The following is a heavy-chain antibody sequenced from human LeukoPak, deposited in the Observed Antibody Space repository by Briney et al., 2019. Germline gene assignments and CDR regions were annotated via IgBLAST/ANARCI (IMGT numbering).Heavy chain of an antibody. CDR2: INHSGST. CDR1: GGSFSGYY. D-gene: IGHD2-8*02. Sequence: SETLSLTCAVYGGSFSGYYWSWIRQPPGKGLEWIGEINHSGSTNYNPSRKSRVTISVDTSKNQFSLKLSSVTAADTAVYYCARGTLTSGAGDYWGQGTLVTVSS. J-gene: IGHJ4*02. CDR3: ARGTLTSGAGDY. V-gene: IGHV4-34*01.